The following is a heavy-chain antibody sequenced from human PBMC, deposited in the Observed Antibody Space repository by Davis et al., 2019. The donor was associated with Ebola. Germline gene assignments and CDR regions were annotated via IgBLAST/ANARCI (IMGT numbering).Heavy chain of an antibody. J-gene: IGHJ2*01. CDR3: ARDQVGYSSSWPDWYFDL. V-gene: IGHV3-53*04. D-gene: IGHD6-13*01. CDR2: IYSGGST. Sequence: GESLKISCAASGFTVSSNYMSWVRQAPGKGLEWVSVIYSGGSTYYADSVKGRFTISRHNSKNTLYLQMNSLRAEDTAVYYCARDQVGYSSSWPDWYFDLWGRGTLVTVSS. CDR1: GFTVSSNY.